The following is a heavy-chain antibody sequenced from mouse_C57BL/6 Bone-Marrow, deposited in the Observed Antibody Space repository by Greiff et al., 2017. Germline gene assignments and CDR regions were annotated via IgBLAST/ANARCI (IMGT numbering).Heavy chain of an antibody. CDR1: GFTFSSYG. CDR2: ISSGGSYT. CDR3: ARVITTVVARGYFDY. Sequence: DVHLVESGGDLVKPGGSLKLSCAASGFTFSSYGMSWVRQTPDKRLEWVATISSGGSYTYYPDSVKGRFTISRDNAKNTLYLQMSSLKSEDTAMYYCARVITTVVARGYFDYWGQGTTLTVSS. V-gene: IGHV5-6*01. J-gene: IGHJ2*01. D-gene: IGHD1-1*01.